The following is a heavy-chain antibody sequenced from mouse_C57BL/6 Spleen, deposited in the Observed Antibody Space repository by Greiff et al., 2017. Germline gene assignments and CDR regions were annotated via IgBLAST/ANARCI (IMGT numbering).Heavy chain of an antibody. CDR1: GYTFTNYW. V-gene: IGHV1-63*01. Sequence: QVQLQQSGAELVRPGTSVKMSCKASGYTFTNYWIGWAKQRPGHGLEWIGDIYPGGGYTNYNEKLKGKATLTADKSSSTAYMQFSSLTSEDSAIYYCARYDGSSYFDVWGTGTTVTVSS. CDR3: ARYDGSSYFDV. J-gene: IGHJ1*03. CDR2: IYPGGGYT. D-gene: IGHD1-1*01.